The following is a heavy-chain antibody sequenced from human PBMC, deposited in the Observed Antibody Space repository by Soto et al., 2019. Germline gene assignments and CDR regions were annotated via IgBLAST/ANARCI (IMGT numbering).Heavy chain of an antibody. CDR2: IYYSGST. CDR3: ARDHSGYDYWDYYGMDV. CDR1: GGSISSGDYY. V-gene: IGHV4-30-4*01. D-gene: IGHD5-12*01. J-gene: IGHJ6*02. Sequence: SETLSLTCTVSGGSISSGDYYWSWIRQPPGKGLEWIGYIYYSGSTYYNPSLKSRVTISVDTSKNQFSLKLSSVTAADTAVHYFARDHSGYDYWDYYGMDVWGQGTTVTVS.